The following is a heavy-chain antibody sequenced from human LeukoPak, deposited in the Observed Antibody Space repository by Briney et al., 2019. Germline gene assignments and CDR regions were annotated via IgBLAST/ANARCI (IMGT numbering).Heavy chain of an antibody. V-gene: IGHV3-48*03. CDR1: GFTFSSYE. CDR2: ISSSGSTI. D-gene: IGHD2-21*02. Sequence: GGSLRLSCAASGFTFSSYEMNWVRQAPGKGLEWVSYISSSGSTIYYADSVKGRFTISRDNAKNSLYLQMNSLRAEDTAVYYCARAPYCGGDCPGTYYYYYYYMDVWGKGTTVTVSS. CDR3: ARAPYCGGDCPGTYYYYYYYMDV. J-gene: IGHJ6*03.